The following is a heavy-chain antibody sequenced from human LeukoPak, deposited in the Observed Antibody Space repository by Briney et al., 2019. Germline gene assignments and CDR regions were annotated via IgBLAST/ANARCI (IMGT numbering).Heavy chain of an antibody. CDR3: TRDRRGDYPHFDY. Sequence: GGSLRLSCTASGFTFGDYAVSWVRQAPGKVLEWVGFIRIKAYGGTTEYAASVKGRFIISGDDSKSIAYLQMNSLKTEDTAVYYCTRDRRGDYPHFDYWGQGTLVAVSS. V-gene: IGHV3-49*04. CDR2: IRIKAYGGTT. CDR1: GFTFGDYA. J-gene: IGHJ4*02. D-gene: IGHD4-17*01.